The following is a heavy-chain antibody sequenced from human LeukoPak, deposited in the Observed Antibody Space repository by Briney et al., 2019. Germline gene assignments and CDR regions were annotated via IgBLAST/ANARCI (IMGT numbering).Heavy chain of an antibody. J-gene: IGHJ5*02. CDR2: INHSGST. Sequence: SETLSLTCAVYGGSFSGYYWSWIRQPPGKGLEWIGEINHSGSTNYNPSLKSRVTISVDTSKNQFSLELSSVTAADTAVYYCARLRWLRFGWFDPWGQGTLVTVSS. CDR3: ARLRWLRFGWFDP. V-gene: IGHV4-34*01. D-gene: IGHD5-12*01. CDR1: GGSFSGYY.